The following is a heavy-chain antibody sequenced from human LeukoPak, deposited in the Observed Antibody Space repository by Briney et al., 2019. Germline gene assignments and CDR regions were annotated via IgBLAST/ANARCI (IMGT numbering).Heavy chain of an antibody. Sequence: GGSLRLSCAASGFTFSSYSMNWVRQAPGKGLEWVSSISSSSSYIYYADSVKGRFTTSRDNAKNSLYLQMNSLRAEDTAVYYCARDVEYCSSTSCAFDYWGQGTLVTVSS. CDR2: ISSSSSYI. D-gene: IGHD2-2*01. V-gene: IGHV3-21*01. CDR3: ARDVEYCSSTSCAFDY. J-gene: IGHJ4*02. CDR1: GFTFSSYS.